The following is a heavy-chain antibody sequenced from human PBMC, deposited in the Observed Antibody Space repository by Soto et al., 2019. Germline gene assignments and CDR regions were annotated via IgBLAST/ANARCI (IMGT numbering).Heavy chain of an antibody. CDR3: ARVTPIAVAGTPLFGYYFDY. J-gene: IGHJ4*02. CDR1: GGSVSSGSYY. D-gene: IGHD6-19*01. V-gene: IGHV4-61*01. Sequence: PSETLSLTCTVSGGSVSSGSYYWSWIRQPPGKGLEWIGYIYYSGSTNYNPSLKGRVTISVDTSKNQFSLKLSSVTAADTAVYYCARVTPIAVAGTPLFGYYFDYWGQGTLVTVSS. CDR2: IYYSGST.